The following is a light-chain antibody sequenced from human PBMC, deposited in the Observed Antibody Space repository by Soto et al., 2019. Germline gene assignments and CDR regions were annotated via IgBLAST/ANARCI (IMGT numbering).Light chain of an antibody. CDR3: QRYDNSPLS. CDR1: QSVTSSN. J-gene: IGKJ4*01. CDR2: GAS. Sequence: EIVLTQSPGTLSLSPGERVTLSCRASQSVTSSNLAWYQQKPGQAPSLLISGASTRATGIPDRFIGSGSETDFALTISRLEHEDFAVYYCQRYDNSPLSVDGGTKVEI. V-gene: IGKV3-20*01.